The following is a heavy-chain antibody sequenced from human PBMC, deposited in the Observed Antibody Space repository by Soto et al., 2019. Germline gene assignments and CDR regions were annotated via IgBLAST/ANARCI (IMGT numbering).Heavy chain of an antibody. CDR2: IIPILGIA. V-gene: IGHV1-69*02. D-gene: IGHD2-8*01. CDR3: ASRNGDYYYYMDV. Sequence: QVQLVQSGAEVKKPGSSVKVSCKASGGTFSSYTISWVRQAPGQGLEWMGRIIPILGIANYAQKFQGRVTITADKSTSTAYMELSSLRSEDTAVYYCASRNGDYYYYMDVWGKGTPVTVSS. J-gene: IGHJ6*03. CDR1: GGTFSSYT.